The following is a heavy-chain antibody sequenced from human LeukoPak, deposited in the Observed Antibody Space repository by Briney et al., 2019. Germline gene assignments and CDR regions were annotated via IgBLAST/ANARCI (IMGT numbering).Heavy chain of an antibody. CDR1: GFTFSSYW. CDR2: IKQDGSEK. Sequence: GGSLRLSCAASGFTFSSYWMSWVRQAPGKGLEWVANIKQDGSEKYYVDSVKGRFTISRDNAKNSLYLQMNSLRAEDTAVYYCARGKRYYDYVWGSYRRPAAYFDYWGREPWSPSPQ. J-gene: IGHJ4*02. V-gene: IGHV3-7*03. CDR3: ARGKRYYDYVWGSYRRPAAYFDY. D-gene: IGHD3-16*02.